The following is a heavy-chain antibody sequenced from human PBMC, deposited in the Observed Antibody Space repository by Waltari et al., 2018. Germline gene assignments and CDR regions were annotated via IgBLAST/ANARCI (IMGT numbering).Heavy chain of an antibody. CDR3: ARPSTEYYFYYYYMDV. J-gene: IGHJ6*03. Sequence: EVQVVESGGGLVQPGGSLRLSCTASGFTFSSYEMNWVRQAPGKGLEWISYIGNSGNTVYYADSVKGRFTISRDNAKNSLFLLMNSLRAEDTAVYYCARPSTEYYFYYYYMDVWGKGTTVTVS. V-gene: IGHV3-48*03. CDR2: IGNSGNTV. CDR1: GFTFSSYE.